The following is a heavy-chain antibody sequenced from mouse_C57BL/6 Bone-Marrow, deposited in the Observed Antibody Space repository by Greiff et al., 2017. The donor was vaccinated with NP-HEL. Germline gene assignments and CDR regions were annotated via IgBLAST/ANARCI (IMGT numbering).Heavy chain of an antibody. D-gene: IGHD1-1*01. V-gene: IGHV2-9-1*01. CDR3: ATPSTVVAYWYVDV. Sequence: VQLKESGPGLVAPSQSLSITCTVSGFSFTSYAISWVRQPPGKGLEWLGVIWTGGGANYNSARKSRLSISKDNSKSHVFLKLNSLQTDDTASYYCATPSTVVAYWYVDVWGTGTTVTVSS. J-gene: IGHJ1*03. CDR1: GFSFTSYA. CDR2: IWTGGGA.